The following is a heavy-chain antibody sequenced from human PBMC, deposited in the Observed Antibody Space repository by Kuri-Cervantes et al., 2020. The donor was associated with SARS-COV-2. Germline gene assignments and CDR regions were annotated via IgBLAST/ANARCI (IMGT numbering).Heavy chain of an antibody. V-gene: IGHV3-30-3*01. CDR3: AREDIVVVPAAIAHTYNRFDP. CDR2: ISYDGSNK. D-gene: IGHD2-2*01. CDR1: GFTFSSYA. J-gene: IGHJ5*02. Sequence: GESLKISCAASGFTFSSYAMHWVRQAPGKGLEWVAVISYDGSNKYYADSVKGRFTISRDNSKNTLYLQMNSLRAEDTAVYYCAREDIVVVPAAIAHTYNRFDPWGQGTLVTVSS.